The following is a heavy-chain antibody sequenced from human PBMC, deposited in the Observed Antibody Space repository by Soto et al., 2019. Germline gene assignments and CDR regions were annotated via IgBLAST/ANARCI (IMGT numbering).Heavy chain of an antibody. CDR3: AAYCSSSSCYGRDY. CDR1: GLIFSNYD. J-gene: IGHJ4*01. CDR2: VFSSGSQL. V-gene: IGHV3-21*06. Sequence: PGGSLRLSCAVSGLIFSNYDMNWVRRAPGKGLEWVSSVFSSGSQLQYADSVKGRFTVSRDNAKNSVYLQMNSLRAEDTAVYYCAAYCSSSSCYGRDYWGHGTLVTVSS. D-gene: IGHD2-2*01.